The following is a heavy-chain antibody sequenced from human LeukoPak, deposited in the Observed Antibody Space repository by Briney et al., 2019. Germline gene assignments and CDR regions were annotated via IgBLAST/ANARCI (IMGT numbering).Heavy chain of an antibody. V-gene: IGHV4-34*01. D-gene: IGHD1-1*01. CDR3: ARDINQLEPRLCWFDP. CDR1: GGSFSGYY. J-gene: IGHJ5*02. CDR2: INHSGST. Sequence: PSETLSLTCAVYGGSFSGYYWSWIRQPPGKGLEWIGEINHSGSTNYNPSLKSRVTMSVDTSKNQFSLKLSSVTAADTAVYYCARDINQLEPRLCWFDPWGQGTLVTVSS.